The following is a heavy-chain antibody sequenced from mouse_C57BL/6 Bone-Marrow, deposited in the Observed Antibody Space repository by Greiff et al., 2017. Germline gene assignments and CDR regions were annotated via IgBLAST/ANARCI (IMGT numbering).Heavy chain of an antibody. CDR1: GYTFTSYW. D-gene: IGHD2-2*01. CDR2: IHPNSGST. V-gene: IGHV1-64*01. J-gene: IGHJ2*01. CDR3: ARFGSYYFDY. Sequence: QVQLKQSGAELVKPGASVKLSCKASGYTFTSYWMHWVKQRPGQGLEWIGMIHPNSGSTNYNEKFKSKATLTVDKSSSTAYMQLSSLTSEDSAVYYCARFGSYYFDYWGQGTTLTVSS.